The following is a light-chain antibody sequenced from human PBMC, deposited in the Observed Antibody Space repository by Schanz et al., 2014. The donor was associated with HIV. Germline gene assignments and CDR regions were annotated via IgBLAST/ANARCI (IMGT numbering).Light chain of an antibody. Sequence: EIVLTQSPGTLSLSPGERATLSCRASQSVSSSYFAWYQQKPGQAPRLLIYGASSRATGIPDRFSGSGSGTDFTLTISRLEPEDFAVYYCQQYGRSPDTFGQGTRLEIK. CDR3: QQYGRSPDT. CDR2: GAS. V-gene: IGKV3-20*01. J-gene: IGKJ5*01. CDR1: QSVSSSY.